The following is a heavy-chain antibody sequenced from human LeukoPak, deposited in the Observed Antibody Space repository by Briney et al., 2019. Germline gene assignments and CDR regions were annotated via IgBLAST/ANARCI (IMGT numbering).Heavy chain of an antibody. V-gene: IGHV4-34*01. CDR2: INHSGST. D-gene: IGHD3-22*01. CDR1: GGSFSGYY. Sequence: SETLSLTCAVYGGSFSGYYWSWIRQPPGKGLEWIGEINHSGSTNYNPSLKSRVTISVDTSKNQFSLKLSSVTAADTAVYYCVRLGNYYDSSGYAWGQGTLVTVSS. CDR3: VRLGNYYDSSGYA. J-gene: IGHJ5*02.